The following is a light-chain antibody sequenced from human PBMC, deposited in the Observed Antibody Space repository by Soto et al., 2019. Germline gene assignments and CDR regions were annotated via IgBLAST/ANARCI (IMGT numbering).Light chain of an antibody. CDR1: RDVGSD. Sequence: QMTQSPSSLSASVGEKIIITCRASRDVGSDVSWYQQKPGQAPKLLVYAASNLYTGVPSRFSGSRSGTDFTLTISSLQPEDFASYYCLQDYGDSWTFGQGTKVDIK. V-gene: IGKV1-6*01. CDR3: LQDYGDSWT. J-gene: IGKJ1*01. CDR2: AAS.